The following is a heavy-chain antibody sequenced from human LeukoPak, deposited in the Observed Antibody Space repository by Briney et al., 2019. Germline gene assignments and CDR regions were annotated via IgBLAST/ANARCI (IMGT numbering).Heavy chain of an antibody. V-gene: IGHV3-7*01. CDR3: ARGGYSFDY. D-gene: IGHD5-18*01. J-gene: IGHJ4*02. Sequence: PGGSLRLSCAASGSSLSGYWMTWVRQAPGKGLEWVARLHADGVEQNYVDSVTGRFTMSRDSAKNSLDLQMNSLRVEDTAVYYCARGGYSFDYLGQGTLVAVSS. CDR1: GSSLSGYW. CDR2: LHADGVEQ.